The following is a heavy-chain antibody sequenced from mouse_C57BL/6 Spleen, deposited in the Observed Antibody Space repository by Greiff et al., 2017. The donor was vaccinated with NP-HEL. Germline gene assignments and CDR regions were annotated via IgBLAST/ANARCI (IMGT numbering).Heavy chain of an antibody. CDR3: ARRRRVYYAMDY. Sequence: QVQLQQPGAELVMPGASVKLSCKASGYTFTSYWMHWVKQRPGQGLEWIGEIDPSDSYTNYNQKFKGKSTLTVDKSSSTAYMQLSSLTSEDSAVYYCARRRRVYYAMDYWGQGTSVTVSS. CDR2: IDPSDSYT. J-gene: IGHJ4*01. CDR1: GYTFTSYW. V-gene: IGHV1-69*01.